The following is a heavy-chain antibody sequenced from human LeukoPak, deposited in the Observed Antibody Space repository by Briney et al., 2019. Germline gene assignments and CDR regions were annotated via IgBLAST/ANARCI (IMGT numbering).Heavy chain of an antibody. D-gene: IGHD3-22*01. Sequence: GGSLRLSCAASGFTFSSYAMHWVRQAPGKGPEWVAVISYDGSNKYYADSVKGRFTISRDNSKNTLYLQMNSLRAEDTAVYYCARPTEYYYDSSGDYNYWGQGTLVTVSS. CDR3: ARPTEYYYDSSGDYNY. J-gene: IGHJ4*02. CDR1: GFTFSSYA. CDR2: ISYDGSNK. V-gene: IGHV3-30*04.